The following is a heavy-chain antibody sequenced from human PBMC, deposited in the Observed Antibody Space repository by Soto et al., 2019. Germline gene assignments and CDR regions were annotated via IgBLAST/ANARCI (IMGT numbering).Heavy chain of an antibody. CDR3: ARDNGLAGSFDP. CDR2: ISYTSTTI. J-gene: IGHJ5*02. CDR1: GFTFSTYS. Sequence: GGSLRLSCAASGFTFSTYSMNWVRQAPGKGLEWISYISYTSTTIYYADSVRGRFTISRDNAKNSLFLQMNSLRDEDTAVYYCARDNGLAGSFDPWGQGTLVTVSS. V-gene: IGHV3-48*02. D-gene: IGHD2-21*01.